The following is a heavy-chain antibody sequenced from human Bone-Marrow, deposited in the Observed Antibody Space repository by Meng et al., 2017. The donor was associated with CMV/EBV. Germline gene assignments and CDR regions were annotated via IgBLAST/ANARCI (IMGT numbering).Heavy chain of an antibody. CDR2: ISSSSSYI. J-gene: IGHJ4*02. CDR3: ARGRWMATVYANYFDY. Sequence: LSLTCAASGFTFSSYEMNWVRQAPGKGLEWVSSISSSSSYIYYADSVKGRFTISRDNAKNSLYLQMNSLRAEDTAVYYCARGRWMATVYANYFDYWGQGTLVTVSS. D-gene: IGHD5-24*01. V-gene: IGHV3-21*01. CDR1: GFTFSSYE.